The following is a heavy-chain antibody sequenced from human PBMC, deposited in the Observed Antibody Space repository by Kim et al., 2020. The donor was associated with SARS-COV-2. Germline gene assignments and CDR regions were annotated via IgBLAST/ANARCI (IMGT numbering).Heavy chain of an antibody. CDR3: ARQGSGYGSDYYDT. Sequence: SETLSLTCTVSGASVSSAGYFWGWIRQPPGKGLEWIGIINYRGSIYNNPSLKSRVTISIDTSKNQYSLKVNSVTAADTALYYCARQGSGYGSDYYDTWGQGTLVTVSS. J-gene: IGHJ4*02. CDR2: INYRGSI. D-gene: IGHD5-12*01. V-gene: IGHV4-39*01. CDR1: GASVSSAGYF.